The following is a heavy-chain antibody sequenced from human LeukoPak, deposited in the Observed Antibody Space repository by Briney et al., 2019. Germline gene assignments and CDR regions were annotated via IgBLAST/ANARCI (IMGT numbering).Heavy chain of an antibody. V-gene: IGHV4-4*07. CDR2: VYTTGT. D-gene: IGHD6-19*01. CDR3: ARQWPYFDY. J-gene: IGHJ4*02. Sequence: PSETLPLTCTVSGGSISTYYWSWIRQPAGKGLEWIGHVYTTGTNYNPSLKSRVTMSVDTSKNQFSLRLSSVTAADTAVYYCARQWPYFDYWGQGTLVTVSS. CDR1: GGSISTYY.